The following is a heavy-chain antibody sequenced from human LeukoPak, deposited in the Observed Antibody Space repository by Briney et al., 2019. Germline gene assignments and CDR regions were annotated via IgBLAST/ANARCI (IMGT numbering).Heavy chain of an antibody. Sequence: PSETLSLTCAVYGGSFSGYYWSWIRQPPGKGLEWIGEINHSGSTNYNPSLKSRVTISVDTSKNQFSLKLSSVTAADTAVYYCARGIVGTRRLDYWGQGTLVTVSS. CDR2: INHSGST. CDR3: ARGIVGTRRLDY. V-gene: IGHV4-34*01. CDR1: GGSFSGYY. J-gene: IGHJ4*02. D-gene: IGHD2-15*01.